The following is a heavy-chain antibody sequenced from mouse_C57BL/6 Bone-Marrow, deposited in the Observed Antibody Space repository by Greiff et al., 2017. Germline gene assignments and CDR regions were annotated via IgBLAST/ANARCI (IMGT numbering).Heavy chain of an antibody. CDR3: ARCVNTVVAKGMDY. CDR2: IYPGDGDT. J-gene: IGHJ4*01. D-gene: IGHD1-1*01. CDR1: GYAFSSSW. Sequence: VKLQESGPELVKPGASVKISCKASGYAFSSSWMNWVKQRPGKGLEWIGRIYPGDGDTNYNGKFKGKATLTADKSSSTAYMQLSSLTSEDSAVYYCARCVNTVVAKGMDYWGQGTSVTVSS. V-gene: IGHV1-82*01.